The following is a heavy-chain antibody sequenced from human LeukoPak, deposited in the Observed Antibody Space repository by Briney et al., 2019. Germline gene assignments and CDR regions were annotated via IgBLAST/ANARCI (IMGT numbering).Heavy chain of an antibody. CDR2: IRGDNGNT. D-gene: IGHD6-13*01. J-gene: IGHJ4*02. Sequence: ASVKVSCKASGYTFTRYGVSWVRQAPGQGLEWMGWIRGDNGNTNYAQNFQGRVTMTTDTPSSTAYMEVRSLRSDDTAVYYCARDLTSYSSSWYDYFDYWGQGTLVTVSS. CDR1: GYTFTRYG. V-gene: IGHV1-18*01. CDR3: ARDLTSYSSSWYDYFDY.